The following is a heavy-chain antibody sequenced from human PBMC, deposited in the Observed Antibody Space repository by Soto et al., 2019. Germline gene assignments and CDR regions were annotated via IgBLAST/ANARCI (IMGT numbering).Heavy chain of an antibody. Sequence: ASVKVSCKASGYTFTSYGISWVRQAPGQGLEWMVRISAYNGNTIYAQEFQDRVTVTTDTSTSTAYMELRSLRSDDTAMYYCARTGDNYYYFDCWGQGTPVTVSS. V-gene: IGHV1-18*01. J-gene: IGHJ4*02. CDR1: GYTFTSYG. D-gene: IGHD1-1*01. CDR2: ISAYNGNT. CDR3: ARTGDNYYYFDC.